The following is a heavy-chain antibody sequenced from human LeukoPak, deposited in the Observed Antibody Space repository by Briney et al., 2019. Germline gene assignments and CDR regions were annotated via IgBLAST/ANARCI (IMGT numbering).Heavy chain of an antibody. V-gene: IGHV3-7*01. Sequence: GSLRLSCAASGFTFSSYWMSWVRQAPGKGLEWVANIKQDGSEKYYVDSVKGRFTISRDNAKNSLYLQMNSLRAEDTAVYYCARDLHSSGWYSYYYYGMDVWGQGTTVTVSS. CDR3: ARDLHSSGWYSYYYYGMDV. CDR1: GFTFSSYW. D-gene: IGHD6-19*01. J-gene: IGHJ6*02. CDR2: IKQDGSEK.